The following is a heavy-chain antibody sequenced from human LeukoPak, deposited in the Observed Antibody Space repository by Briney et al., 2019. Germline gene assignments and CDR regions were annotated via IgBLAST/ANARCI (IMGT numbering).Heavy chain of an antibody. V-gene: IGHV3-30*02. CDR2: IRHDGSYK. D-gene: IGHD6-13*01. CDR3: AKGGSSWYPDY. J-gene: IGHJ4*02. Sequence: SGGSLRLSCAASGFTFSSSGMHWVRQAPGKGLEWVAFIRHDGSYKYYADSVKGRFTISRDNSGNTLNLQMNSLRAEDTAVHYCAKGGSSWYPDYWGQGTLVTVSS. CDR1: GFTFSSSG.